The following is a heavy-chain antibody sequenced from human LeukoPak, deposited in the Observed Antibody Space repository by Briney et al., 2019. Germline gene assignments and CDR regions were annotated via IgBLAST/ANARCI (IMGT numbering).Heavy chain of an antibody. CDR2: ISGSGGST. CDR3: TRRVGRYSYGYDN. V-gene: IGHV3-23*01. CDR1: GFTLSSYG. D-gene: IGHD5-18*01. J-gene: IGHJ4*02. Sequence: GGPLRLPCAASGFTLSSYGMSGLRQAPGKGLEWVSAISGSGGSTYYADSVKGRFTISRDNSKNTLYLQMNSLRAEDTAVYYCTRRVGRYSYGYDNWGQGTLVTVSS.